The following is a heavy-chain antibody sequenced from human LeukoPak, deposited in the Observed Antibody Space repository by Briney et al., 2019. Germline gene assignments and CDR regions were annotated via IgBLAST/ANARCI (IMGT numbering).Heavy chain of an antibody. Sequence: SETLSLTCTVSGGSISNHYCNWIRQSPGKELEWIGYVHYSRGTNYNPSLKSRVTISVDTSKNQSSLKLSSVTAADTAVYYCARDASVLVLTDAFDIWGQGTMVTVPA. J-gene: IGHJ3*02. CDR3: ARDASVLVLTDAFDI. D-gene: IGHD6-6*01. CDR1: GGSISNHY. V-gene: IGHV4-59*11. CDR2: VHYSRGT.